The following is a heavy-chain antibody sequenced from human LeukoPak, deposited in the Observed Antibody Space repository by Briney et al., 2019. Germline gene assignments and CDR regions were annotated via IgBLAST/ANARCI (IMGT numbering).Heavy chain of an antibody. Sequence: GGSLRLSCTASGFTVGSNFLTWVRQAPGKGLEWVSVIYAGGNTYYADSVKERFTISRDNSRNTLYLQMNSLRGDDTAVYYCAREVYSSTWFDLWGQGTLVTVSS. J-gene: IGHJ4*02. D-gene: IGHD6-13*01. CDR2: IYAGGNT. V-gene: IGHV3-66*01. CDR1: GFTVGSNF. CDR3: AREVYSSTWFDL.